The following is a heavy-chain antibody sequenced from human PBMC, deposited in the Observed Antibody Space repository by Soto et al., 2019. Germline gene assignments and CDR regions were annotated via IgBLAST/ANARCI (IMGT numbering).Heavy chain of an antibody. D-gene: IGHD6-6*01. CDR1: GGTFSSYA. J-gene: IGHJ4*02. CDR3: ARMGIAARPSGDDY. Sequence: QVQLVQSGAEVKKPGSSVKVSCKASGGTFSSYAISWVRQAPGQGLEWMGGIIPIFGTANYAQKFQGRGTITADESTSTAYMELSRLRSEDTAVYYCARMGIAARPSGDDYWGQGTLVTVSS. CDR2: IIPIFGTA. V-gene: IGHV1-69*12.